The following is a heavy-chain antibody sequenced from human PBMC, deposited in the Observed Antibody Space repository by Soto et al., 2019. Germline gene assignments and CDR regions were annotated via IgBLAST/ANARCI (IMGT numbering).Heavy chain of an antibody. Sequence: EVQLLESGGGLVQPGGSLRLSCAASGFTFSSYAMSWVRQAPGKGLXXXSAISGSGGSTYYADSVKGRFTISRDNSKNTLYLQMNSLRAEDTAVYYCAKDRPSYYDFWSGLDYWGQGTLVTVSS. V-gene: IGHV3-23*01. CDR3: AKDRPSYYDFWSGLDY. D-gene: IGHD3-3*01. CDR2: ISGSGGST. J-gene: IGHJ4*02. CDR1: GFTFSSYA.